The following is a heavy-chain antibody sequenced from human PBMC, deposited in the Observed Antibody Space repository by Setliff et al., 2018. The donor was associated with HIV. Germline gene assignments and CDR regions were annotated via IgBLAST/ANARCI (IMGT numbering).Heavy chain of an antibody. Sequence: KASETLSLTCTVSGGSISSGGYYWSWIRQLPGKGLECIGYIYYSGSTYYNPSLKSLVTISVDTSKNQFSLMLSSVTAADTAVYYCARSALNYYDKSDAFDIWGQGTMVTVSS. CDR1: GGSISSGGYY. J-gene: IGHJ3*02. CDR3: ARSALNYYDKSDAFDI. V-gene: IGHV4-31*01. CDR2: IYYSGST. D-gene: IGHD3-22*01.